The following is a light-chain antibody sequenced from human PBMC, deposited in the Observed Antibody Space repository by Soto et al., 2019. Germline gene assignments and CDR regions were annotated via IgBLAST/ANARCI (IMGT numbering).Light chain of an antibody. V-gene: IGKV3-20*01. Sequence: EIVLTQSPGTLSLSPGETATLSCRASQTISNTYLAWYQQKPGQAPRLLIYGASTRATGIPGRFSGSGSGTDFNLTVNRLEPADFAAYYCQQYGSSPRTFGQGTKVEI. CDR2: GAS. CDR1: QTISNTY. CDR3: QQYGSSPRT. J-gene: IGKJ1*01.